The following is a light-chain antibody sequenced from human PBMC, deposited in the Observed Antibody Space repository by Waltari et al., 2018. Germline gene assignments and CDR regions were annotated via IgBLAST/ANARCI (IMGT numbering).Light chain of an antibody. CDR3: QQYATYHT. J-gene: IGKJ2*01. CDR1: QDIGPY. CDR2: KSS. Sequence: PSTLSASVGDRVTITCRASQDIGPYLAWYQQKPGKAPNLLIYKSSILESGVPSRFSGSGSGTEFTLTITSLQPDDFATYYCQQYATYHTFGQGTKLEI. V-gene: IGKV1-5*03.